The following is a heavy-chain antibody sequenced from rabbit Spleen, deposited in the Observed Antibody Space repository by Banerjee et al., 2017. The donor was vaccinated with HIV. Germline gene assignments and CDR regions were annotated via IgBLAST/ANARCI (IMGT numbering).Heavy chain of an antibody. V-gene: IGHV1S45*01. Sequence: QEQLVESGGDLVKPEGSLTLPCTASGFSFNDDYVMCWVRQAPGKGLKWIACINTGSGGTYYASWAKGRFTISKTSTTVDLQLNSLTAADTATYFCARDNVAADLWGPGTLVTVS. CDR2: INTGSGGT. CDR3: ARDNVAADL. J-gene: IGHJ4*01. CDR1: GFSFNDDYV. D-gene: IGHD4-2*01.